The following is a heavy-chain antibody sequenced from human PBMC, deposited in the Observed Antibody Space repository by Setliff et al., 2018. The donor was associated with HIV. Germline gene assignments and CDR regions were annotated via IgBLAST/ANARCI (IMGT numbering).Heavy chain of an antibody. Sequence: PGGSLRLSCAASGLTFSRSAMHWVRQAPGKGLEWVAVTSYDGAYKYYVGSVKGRFTISRDNSRNTLYLRMSSLRAEDTAVYYCARDGTTFLAAMDVWGKGTTVTVSS. CDR1: GLTFSRSA. J-gene: IGHJ6*03. CDR2: TSYDGAYK. V-gene: IGHV3-30*15. D-gene: IGHD3-3*02. CDR3: ARDGTTFLAAMDV.